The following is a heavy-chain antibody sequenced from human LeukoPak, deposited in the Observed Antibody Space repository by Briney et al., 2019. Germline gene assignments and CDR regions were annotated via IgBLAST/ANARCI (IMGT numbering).Heavy chain of an antibody. Sequence: SETLSLTCAVYGGSFSGYYWSWIRQPPGKGLEWIGEINHSGSTNYNPSLKSRVTISVDTSKNQFSLKLGSVTAADTAVYYCARVGSGSYYTPPYHFDYWGQGTLVTVSS. V-gene: IGHV4-34*01. D-gene: IGHD3-10*01. J-gene: IGHJ4*02. CDR2: INHSGST. CDR1: GGSFSGYY. CDR3: ARVGSGSYYTPPYHFDY.